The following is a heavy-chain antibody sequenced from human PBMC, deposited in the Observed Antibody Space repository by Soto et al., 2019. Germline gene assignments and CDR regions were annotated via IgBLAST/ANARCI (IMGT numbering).Heavy chain of an antibody. CDR1: SGSISSSNW. CDR2: IYHSGST. Sequence: SETLSLTCAVSSGSISSSNWWSWVRQPPGKGLEWIGEIYHSGSTNYNPSLKSRVTISVDKSKNQFSLKLSSVTAADTAVYYCARGWIFGVDNWFAPWGQGTLVTVSS. V-gene: IGHV4-4*02. CDR3: ARGWIFGVDNWFAP. D-gene: IGHD3-3*01. J-gene: IGHJ5*02.